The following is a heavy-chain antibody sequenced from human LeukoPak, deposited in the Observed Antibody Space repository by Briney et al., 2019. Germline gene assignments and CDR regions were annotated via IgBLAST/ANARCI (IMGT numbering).Heavy chain of an antibody. CDR3: ARDSYGDYSVLGY. CDR1: GGTFSSYA. J-gene: IGHJ4*02. D-gene: IGHD4-17*01. V-gene: IGHV1-69*05. Sequence: ASVKVSCKASGGTFSSYAISWVRQAPGQGLEWMGRIIPIFGTANYAQKFQGRVTITTDESTSTAYMELNSLRAEDTAVYYCARDSYGDYSVLGYWGQGTLVTVSS. CDR2: IIPIFGTA.